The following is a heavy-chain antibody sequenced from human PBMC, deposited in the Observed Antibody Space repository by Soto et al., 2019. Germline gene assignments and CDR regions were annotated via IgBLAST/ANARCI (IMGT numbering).Heavy chain of an antibody. CDR2: IYHSGST. CDR1: SGSISSSNW. Sequence: QVQLQESGPGLVKPSGTLSLTCAVSSGSISSSNWWSWVRQPPGKGLEWIGEIYHSGSTNYNPSLKSRVTISVDTSKNQFSLKLSSVTAADTAVYYCARTSDMVLNYYYYYYMDVWGKGTTVTVSS. CDR3: ARTSDMVLNYYYYYYMDV. J-gene: IGHJ6*03. D-gene: IGHD2-8*01. V-gene: IGHV4-4*02.